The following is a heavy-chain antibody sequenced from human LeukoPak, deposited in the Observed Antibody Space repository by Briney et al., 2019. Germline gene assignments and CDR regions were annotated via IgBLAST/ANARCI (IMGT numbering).Heavy chain of an antibody. V-gene: IGHV4-34*01. D-gene: IGHD2-2*01. J-gene: IGHJ5*02. CDR2: ISHSGST. CDR1: GGSFSGYY. CDR3: TRVGAQIVVVPAAKVWWFDP. Sequence: SETLSLTCAVYGGSFSGYYWSWIRQPPGKGLEWIGEISHSGSTNYNPSLKSRVTISVDTSKNQFSLKLSSVTAADTAVYYCTRVGAQIVVVPAAKVWWFDPWGQGTLVTVSS.